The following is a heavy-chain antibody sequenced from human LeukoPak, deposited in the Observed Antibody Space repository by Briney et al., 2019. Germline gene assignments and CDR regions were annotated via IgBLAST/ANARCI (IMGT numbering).Heavy chain of an antibody. D-gene: IGHD4-17*01. Sequence: SETLSLTCTVSGGSISSSSYYWGWIRQPPRKGLEWIGSIYYSGSTYYNPSLKSRVTISVDTSKNQFSLKLSSVTAADTAVYYCARSTPEDYGDYEYYFDYWGQGTLVTVSS. J-gene: IGHJ4*02. CDR1: GGSISSSSYY. V-gene: IGHV4-39*07. CDR3: ARSTPEDYGDYEYYFDY. CDR2: IYYSGST.